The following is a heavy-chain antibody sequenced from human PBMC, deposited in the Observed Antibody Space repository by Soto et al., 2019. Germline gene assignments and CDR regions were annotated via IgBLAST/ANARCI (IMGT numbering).Heavy chain of an antibody. CDR3: ARNLRRYCSGGSCYSTYYYYFMDV. Sequence: ESGGGLVQPGGSLRLSCAASGFTFSSYWMSWVRQAPGKGLEWVANIKQDGSEKYYVDSVKGRFTISRDNAKNSLYLQMNSLRAEDTAVYYCARNLRRYCSGGSCYSTYYYYFMDVWGKGTTVTVSS. V-gene: IGHV3-7*01. CDR2: IKQDGSEK. D-gene: IGHD2-15*01. J-gene: IGHJ6*03. CDR1: GFTFSSYW.